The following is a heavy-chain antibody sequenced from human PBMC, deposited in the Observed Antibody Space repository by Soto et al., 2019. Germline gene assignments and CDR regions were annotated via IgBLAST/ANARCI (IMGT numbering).Heavy chain of an antibody. CDR3: ASEYYYDSSGNITGDY. V-gene: IGHV3-33*01. CDR2: IWYDGSNK. J-gene: IGHJ4*02. D-gene: IGHD3-22*01. CDR1: GFTFSSYG. Sequence: PGGSLRLSCEASGFTFSSYGMHWVRRAPGKGLEWVAAIWYDGSNKYYADSVKGRFTISRDNSKNTLYLQMNSLRAEDTAVYYCASEYYYDSSGNITGDYWGQGTLVTVSS.